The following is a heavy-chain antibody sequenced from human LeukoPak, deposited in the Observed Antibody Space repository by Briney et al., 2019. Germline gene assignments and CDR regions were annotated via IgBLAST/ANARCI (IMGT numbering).Heavy chain of an antibody. D-gene: IGHD3-9*01. CDR1: GGSISSSNW. V-gene: IGHV4-4*02. CDR2: IYHSGST. J-gene: IGHJ5*02. Sequence: SETLSLTCAVSGGSISSSNWWSWVRQPPGKGLEWIGEIYHSGSTNYNPSLKSRVTISVDKSKNQFSLKLSSVTAADTAVYYCARHGRGTRYFDWFWYNWFDPWGQGTLVTVSS. CDR3: ARHGRGTRYFDWFWYNWFDP.